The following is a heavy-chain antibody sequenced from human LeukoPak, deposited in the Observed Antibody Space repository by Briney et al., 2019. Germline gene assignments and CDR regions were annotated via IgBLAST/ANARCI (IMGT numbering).Heavy chain of an antibody. CDR2: ISSDGVEK. V-gene: IGHV3-30*04. J-gene: IGHJ6*03. Sequence: PGGSLRLSCEASGFTFSHYGIHWVRQTPGKGLEWVAAISSDGVEKHYADSVKGRCTISRDNSKSTLYLQMNSLRAEDTALYYCAREGHYDILTGYSPVEYYFYYMDVWGKGTTVTVSS. D-gene: IGHD3-9*01. CDR3: AREGHYDILTGYSPVEYYFYYMDV. CDR1: GFTFSHYG.